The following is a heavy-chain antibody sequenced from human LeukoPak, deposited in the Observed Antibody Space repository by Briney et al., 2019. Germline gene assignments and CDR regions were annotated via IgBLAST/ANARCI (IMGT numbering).Heavy chain of an antibody. CDR2: INHSGST. V-gene: IGHV4-34*01. Sequence: SETLSLTCAVYGGSFSGYYWSWIRQPPGKGLEWIGEINHSGSTNYNPSLKSRVTISVDTSKNQFSLKLSSVTAADTAVYYCARRTPAAAGTSWFDPWGQGTLVTVSS. CDR3: ARRTPAAAGTSWFDP. D-gene: IGHD6-13*01. CDR1: GGSFSGYY. J-gene: IGHJ5*02.